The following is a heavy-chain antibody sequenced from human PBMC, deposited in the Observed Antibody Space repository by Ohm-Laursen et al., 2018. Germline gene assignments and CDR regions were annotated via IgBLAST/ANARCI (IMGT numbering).Heavy chain of an antibody. Sequence: SLRLSCSASGFSFSSQVMNWVRQAPGKGLEWVSNISGSGNSKYYADSVKGRFTISRDSSKNTLYLQMNSLRVEDTAVYYCARGSCTSSASAFDMWGQGTMVTVSS. J-gene: IGHJ3*02. D-gene: IGHD2-2*01. V-gene: IGHV3-23*01. CDR1: GFSFSSQV. CDR3: ARGSCTSSASAFDM. CDR2: ISGSGNSK.